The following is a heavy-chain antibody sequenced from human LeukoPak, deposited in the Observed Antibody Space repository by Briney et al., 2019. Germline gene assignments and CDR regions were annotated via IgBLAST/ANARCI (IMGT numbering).Heavy chain of an antibody. CDR3: SRHTSHYSDSSGYYAFDI. CDR2: INHSGST. Sequence: TSETLSLTCAVYGGSFSGYYWSWIRQPPGKGLEWIGEINHSGSTNYNPSLKSRVTISVDTSKNQFSLKLSSVTAADTAVYYCSRHTSHYSDSSGYYAFDIWGQGTMVTVSS. J-gene: IGHJ3*02. V-gene: IGHV4-34*01. CDR1: GGSFSGYY. D-gene: IGHD3-22*01.